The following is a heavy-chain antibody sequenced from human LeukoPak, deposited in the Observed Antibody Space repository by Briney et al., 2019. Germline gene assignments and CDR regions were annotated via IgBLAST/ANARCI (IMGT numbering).Heavy chain of an antibody. V-gene: IGHV4-30-4*08. CDR3: AGTTYYYGSGSPY. Sequence: SETLSLTCTVSGGSISSGDYYWSWLRQPPGKGLEWLGYIYYSGSTYYNPSLKSRVTISVDTSKNQFSLKLSSVTAADTAVYYCAGTTYYYGSGSPYWGQGTLVTVSS. D-gene: IGHD3-10*01. CDR1: GGSISSGDYY. CDR2: IYYSGST. J-gene: IGHJ4*02.